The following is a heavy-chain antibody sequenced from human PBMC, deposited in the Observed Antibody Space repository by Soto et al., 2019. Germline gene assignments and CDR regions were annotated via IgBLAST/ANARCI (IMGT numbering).Heavy chain of an antibody. CDR1: GFTFSGYS. V-gene: IGHV3-64*01. Sequence: EVQLVESGGGLVQPGGSLRLSCAASGFTFSGYSTHWVRQAPGKGLEYVSAINGNGDSTYYANSVKGRFTISRDNSKNTLYLQMRSLRADDMAVYFCVRVGSGYDFWGQGTLVTVSS. D-gene: IGHD1-26*01. J-gene: IGHJ4*02. CDR2: INGNGDST. CDR3: VRVGSGYDF.